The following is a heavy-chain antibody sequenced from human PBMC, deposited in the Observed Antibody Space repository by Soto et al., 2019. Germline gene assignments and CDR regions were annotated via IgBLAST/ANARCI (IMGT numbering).Heavy chain of an antibody. CDR2: MSTSGSST. Sequence: EVQLLESGGGLVQPGGSLRLSCAASGFTFTTYAMGWVRQAPGKGLEWVSSMSTSGSSTYYADSVKGRFTLSRDSSRNTLSLQMTSLRAEDTSVYYCAKCTVGSSSCGFDYWGPGILVTVSS. J-gene: IGHJ4*02. V-gene: IGHV3-23*01. CDR1: GFTFTTYA. CDR3: AKCTVGSSSCGFDY. D-gene: IGHD6-6*01.